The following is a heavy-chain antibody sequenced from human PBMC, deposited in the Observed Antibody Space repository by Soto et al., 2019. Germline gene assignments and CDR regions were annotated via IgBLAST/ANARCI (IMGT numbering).Heavy chain of an antibody. CDR3: ARDFIDGYNNYGGNFDY. D-gene: IGHD5-12*01. CDR1: GYTFNSYT. V-gene: IGHV1-3*01. Sequence: ASLKVSCKASGYTFNSYTTHWVRPAPCHRLEWMGWINAGNGNTKYSQKFQGRVTITRDTSASTAYMELSSLRSEDTAVYYWARDFIDGYNNYGGNFDYWGQGTLVTVSS. CDR2: INAGNGNT. J-gene: IGHJ4*02.